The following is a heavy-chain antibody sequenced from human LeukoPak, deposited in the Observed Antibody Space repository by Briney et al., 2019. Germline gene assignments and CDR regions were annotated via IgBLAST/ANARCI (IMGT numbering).Heavy chain of an antibody. D-gene: IGHD3-10*01. CDR2: IYNDGST. Sequence: SETLSLTCTVSGGSMSSYCWSWIRQPAGKGLEWIGRIYNDGSTHYNPSLKSRVTMSVDTSKNQFSLKLSSVTAADTAVYYCASGITMIQGASNVWGKGTTVTVSS. V-gene: IGHV4-4*07. CDR1: GGSMSSYC. J-gene: IGHJ6*04. CDR3: ASGITMIQGASNV.